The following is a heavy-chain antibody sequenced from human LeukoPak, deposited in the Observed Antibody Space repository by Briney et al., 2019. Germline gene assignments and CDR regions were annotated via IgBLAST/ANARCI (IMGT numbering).Heavy chain of an antibody. V-gene: IGHV3-33*08. J-gene: IGHJ4*02. CDR3: ARDHPEGYFDY. CDR1: GFTFSSYA. CDR2: IWYDGSNK. Sequence: GGSLRLSCAASGFTFSSYAMHWVRQAPGKGLEWVAVIWYDGSNKYYADSVKGRFTISRDNSKNTLYLQMNSLRAEDTAVYYCARDHPEGYFDYWGQGTLVTVSS. D-gene: IGHD1-14*01.